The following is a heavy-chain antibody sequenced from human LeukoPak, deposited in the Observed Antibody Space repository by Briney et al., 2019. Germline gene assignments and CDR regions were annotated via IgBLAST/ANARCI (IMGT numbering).Heavy chain of an antibody. CDR1: GGSVSSGSYY. CDR3: ARDPRSSTIQGFDY. D-gene: IGHD2-2*01. J-gene: IGHJ4*02. Sequence: SETLSLTCTVSGGSVSSGSYYWSWIRQPPGRGLEWIAYIHYSGSAAYNPSLKSRVTISRDMSTNQFSLKMTSVTAADTAVYFCARDPRSSTIQGFDYWGQGTLVTVSS. V-gene: IGHV4-61*01. CDR2: IHYSGSA.